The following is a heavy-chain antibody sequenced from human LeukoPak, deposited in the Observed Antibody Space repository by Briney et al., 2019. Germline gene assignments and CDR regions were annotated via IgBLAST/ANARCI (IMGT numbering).Heavy chain of an antibody. V-gene: IGHV1-18*01. CDR2: ISANDGNT. J-gene: IGHJ4*02. D-gene: IGHD1-26*01. Sequence: ASVKVSCKASGYTFTSYGISWVRQAPGQGLEWMGWISANDGNTDYPQKLQGRVTMTTDTSTSTAYMELRSLRSDDTAVYYCAREIDYSGSYPLWGQGTLVTVSS. CDR1: GYTFTSYG. CDR3: AREIDYSGSYPL.